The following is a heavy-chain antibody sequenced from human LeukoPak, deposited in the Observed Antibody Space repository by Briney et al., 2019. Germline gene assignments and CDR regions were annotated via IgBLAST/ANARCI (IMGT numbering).Heavy chain of an antibody. Sequence: PGGSLRLSCAASGFTFSSYAMSWVRQAPGKGLEWVSAISGSGGSTYYADSVKGRFTISRDNSKNTLYLQMNSLRAEDTAVYYCAKDVEYYYGSGSLDPWGQGTLVTVSS. J-gene: IGHJ5*02. CDR3: AKDVEYYYGSGSLDP. D-gene: IGHD3-10*01. V-gene: IGHV3-23*01. CDR2: ISGSGGST. CDR1: GFTFSSYA.